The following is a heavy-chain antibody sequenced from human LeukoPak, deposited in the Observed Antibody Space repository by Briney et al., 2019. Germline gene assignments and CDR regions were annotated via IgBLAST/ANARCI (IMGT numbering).Heavy chain of an antibody. CDR2: IKQDGSEK. CDR1: GFTFSSYW. J-gene: IGHJ6*02. CDR3: ARPIAAAGTANYGMDV. Sequence: GGSLRLSCAASGFTFSSYWMSWVRQAPGKGLEWVANIKQDGSEKYYVDSVKGRFTISRDNAKNPLYLQMNSLRAEDTAVYYCARPIAAAGTANYGMDVWGQGTTVTVSS. D-gene: IGHD6-13*01. V-gene: IGHV3-7*01.